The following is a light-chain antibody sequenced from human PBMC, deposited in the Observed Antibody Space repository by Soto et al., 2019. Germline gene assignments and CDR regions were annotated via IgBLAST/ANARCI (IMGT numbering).Light chain of an antibody. CDR1: SSNIGAGFD. J-gene: IGLJ3*02. CDR2: GGN. Sequence: QSVLTQPPSVSGAPGQTVTISCTGSSSNIGAGFDVYWYQQIPGTAPKLLIYGGNNRPSGVPDRFSASKSGASGSLVITRLQTKDGGDYHCQAFDTSLSVALFGGGTKLTVL. CDR3: QAFDTSLSVAL. V-gene: IGLV1-40*01.